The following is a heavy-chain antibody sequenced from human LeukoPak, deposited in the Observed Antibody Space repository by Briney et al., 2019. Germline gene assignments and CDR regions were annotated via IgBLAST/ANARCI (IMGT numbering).Heavy chain of an antibody. CDR3: ARMVRGRGYYHYYMDV. CDR2: IYYSGNT. CDR1: DDSFSSRNW. Sequence: SGTLSLTCTVSDDSFSSRNWWSWVRQPPGKGLEWIGSIYYSGNTYYNPSLKSRVTISVDTSKNEFSLKLSSVTAADTAVYSCARMVRGRGYYHYYMDVWGKGTTATVSS. J-gene: IGHJ6*03. D-gene: IGHD3-10*01. V-gene: IGHV4-39*01.